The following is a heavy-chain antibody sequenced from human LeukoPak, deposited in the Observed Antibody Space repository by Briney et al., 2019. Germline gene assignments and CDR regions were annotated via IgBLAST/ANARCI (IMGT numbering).Heavy chain of an antibody. D-gene: IGHD3-10*01. CDR1: GFIFSNSW. J-gene: IGHJ4*02. CDR3: AGRGSGSYFDY. Sequence: GGSLRLSCAASGFIFSNSWMNWVRQAPGKGLEWVAVISYDGSNKYYADSVKGRFTISRDNSKNTLHLQMNSLRAEDTAVYYCAGRGSGSYFDYWGQGTLVTVSS. CDR2: ISYDGSNK. V-gene: IGHV3-30*03.